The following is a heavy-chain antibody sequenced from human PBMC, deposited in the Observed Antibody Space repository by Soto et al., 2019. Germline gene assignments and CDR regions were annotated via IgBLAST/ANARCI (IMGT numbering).Heavy chain of an antibody. CDR2: IYHSGST. D-gene: IGHD3-16*01. CDR1: GGSISTSNW. V-gene: IGHV4-4*02. CDR3: ARARRNYVWGSDTSWDYYYGMDV. Sequence: TLSLTCAVSGGSISTSNWWSWVRQPPGKGLEWIGEIYHSGSTNYNPSLKSRVTISVDTSKNQFSLKLSSVTAADTAVYYCARARRNYVWGSDTSWDYYYGMDVWGQVTTVTVSS. J-gene: IGHJ6*02.